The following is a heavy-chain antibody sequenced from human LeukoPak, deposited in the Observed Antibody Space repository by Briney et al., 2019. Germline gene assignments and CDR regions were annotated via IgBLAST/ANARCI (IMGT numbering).Heavy chain of an antibody. CDR2: ISADNGKT. V-gene: IGHV1-18*01. CDR1: GYTFTSYG. CDR3: ASLKNYYDSSGYLVTDAFDI. D-gene: IGHD3-22*01. J-gene: IGHJ3*02. Sequence: ASVKVSCKTSGYTFTSYGISWVRQAPGQGLEWMGWISADNGKTNYAQKLQGRVTMTTDTSTSTAYMELRSLKSGDTAVYYCASLKNYYDSSGYLVTDAFDIWGQGTMVTVSS.